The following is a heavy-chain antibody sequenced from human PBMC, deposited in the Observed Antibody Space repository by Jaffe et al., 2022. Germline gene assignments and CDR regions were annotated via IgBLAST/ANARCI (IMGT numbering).Heavy chain of an antibody. CDR3: ARVDGIVVVVAATGGGDAFDI. V-gene: IGHV1-18*01. CDR1: GYTFTSYG. D-gene: IGHD2-15*01. Sequence: QVQLVQSGAEVKKPGASVKVSCKASGYTFTSYGISWVRQAPGQGLEWMGWISAYNGNTNYAQKLQGRVTMTTDTSTSTAYMELRSLRSDDTAVYYCARVDGIVVVVAATGGGDAFDIWGQGTMVTVSS. CDR2: ISAYNGNT. J-gene: IGHJ3*02.